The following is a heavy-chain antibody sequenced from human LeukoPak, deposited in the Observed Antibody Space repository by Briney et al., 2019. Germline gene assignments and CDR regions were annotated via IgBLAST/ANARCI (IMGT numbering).Heavy chain of an antibody. CDR2: IYTSGST. CDR1: GGSISSYY. D-gene: IGHD2-21*02. J-gene: IGHJ2*01. V-gene: IGHV4-4*07. Sequence: SETLSLTCTVSGGSISSYYWSWIRQPAGKGLEWIGRIYTSGSTDYNPSLKSRVTTSVDTSKNQFSLKLSSVTAADTAVYYCARGLPSYLCGGDCYSSQNWYFDLWGRGTLVTVSS. CDR3: ARGLPSYLCGGDCYSSQNWYFDL.